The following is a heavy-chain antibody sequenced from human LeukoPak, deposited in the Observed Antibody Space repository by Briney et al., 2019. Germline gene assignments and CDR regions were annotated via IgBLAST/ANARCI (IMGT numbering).Heavy chain of an antibody. CDR2: ISGSDGST. D-gene: IGHD2-21*01. J-gene: IGHJ6*03. CDR1: GFIFSDYG. V-gene: IGHV3-23*01. Sequence: GGSLRLSCGASGFIFSDYGMNWVRQAPGKGLEWVSAISGSDGSTYYADSVKGRFTISRDNSKNTLYLQMNSLRAEDTAVYYSAKDLFRGRSYPIARNYYYYMDVWGKGTTVTVSS. CDR3: AKDLFRGRSYPIARNYYYYMDV.